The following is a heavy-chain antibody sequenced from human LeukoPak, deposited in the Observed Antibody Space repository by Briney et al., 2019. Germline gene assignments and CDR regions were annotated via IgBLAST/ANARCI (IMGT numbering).Heavy chain of an antibody. CDR3: AREGADYDILTGYLRGFYYFDY. D-gene: IGHD3-9*01. Sequence: PGGSLRLSCAASGFTFSSYAMHWVRQAPGKGLEWVSYISSSGSTIYYADSVKGRFTISRDNAKNSLYLQMNSLRAEDTAVYHCAREGADYDILTGYLRGFYYFDYWGQGTLVTVSS. V-gene: IGHV3-48*04. CDR1: GFTFSSYA. J-gene: IGHJ4*02. CDR2: ISSSGSTI.